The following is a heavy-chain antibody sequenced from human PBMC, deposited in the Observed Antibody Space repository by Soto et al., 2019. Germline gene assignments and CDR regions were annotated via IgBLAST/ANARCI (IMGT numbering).Heavy chain of an antibody. CDR3: ASCPQNGITSSPCSLFFDD. D-gene: IGHD3-10*01. Sequence: ASVKVSCKASGYTFTSYAMHWVRQAPGQRLEWMGWINAGNGNTKYSQKFQGRVTITRDTSASTAYMELSSLRSEDTAVYYCASCPQNGITSSPCSLFFDDWGQGLLVTVPS. CDR2: INAGNGNT. CDR1: GYTFTSYA. V-gene: IGHV1-3*01. J-gene: IGHJ4*02.